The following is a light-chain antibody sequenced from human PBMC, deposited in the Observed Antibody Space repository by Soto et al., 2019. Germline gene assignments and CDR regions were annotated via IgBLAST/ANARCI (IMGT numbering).Light chain of an antibody. J-gene: IGLJ2*01. Sequence: QSVLTQPPSVSGAPGQRVTISCTGSSSNIGAGYDVPWYQQLPGTAPKVLIYGNSNRPSGVPDRFSGSKSGTSASLAITGLQAEDEADYYCQSYDSSLSAVVFGGGTQLTVL. CDR2: GNS. CDR1: SSNIGAGYD. CDR3: QSYDSSLSAVV. V-gene: IGLV1-40*01.